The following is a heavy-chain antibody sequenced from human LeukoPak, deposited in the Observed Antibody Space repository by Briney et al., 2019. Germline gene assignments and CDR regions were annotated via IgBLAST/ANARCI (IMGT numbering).Heavy chain of an antibody. J-gene: IGHJ4*02. CDR3: ARFVPYYYDSSGYCPFDY. CDR1: GYTFTSYG. V-gene: IGHV1-18*01. Sequence: ASVKVSCKASGYTFTSYGISWVRQAPGQGLEWMGWISAYNGNTNYAQKLQGRVTMTTDTSTSTAYMELRSLRSDDTAVYYCARFVPYYYDSSGYCPFDYGGQGTLVTVSS. D-gene: IGHD3-22*01. CDR2: ISAYNGNT.